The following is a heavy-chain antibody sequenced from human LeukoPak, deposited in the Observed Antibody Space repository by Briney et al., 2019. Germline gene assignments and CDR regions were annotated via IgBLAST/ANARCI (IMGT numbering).Heavy chain of an antibody. V-gene: IGHV4-34*01. CDR3: ATYSSGWYLRAFDY. D-gene: IGHD6-19*01. CDR1: GGSFSGYY. J-gene: IGHJ4*02. Sequence: SETLSLTCAVYGGSFSGYYWSWIRQPPGKGLEWIGEINHSGSTNYNPSLKSRVTISVDTSKNQFSLKLSSVTAADTAVYYCATYSSGWYLRAFDYWGQGTLVTVSS. CDR2: INHSGST.